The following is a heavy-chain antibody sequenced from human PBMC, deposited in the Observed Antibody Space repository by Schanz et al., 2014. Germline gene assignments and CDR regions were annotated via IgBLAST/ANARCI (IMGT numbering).Heavy chain of an antibody. J-gene: IGHJ6*02. V-gene: IGHV3-7*01. CDR3: ARDHRNPGGNMDV. CDR1: FFPFSDPF. CDR2: ITGDSLSK. Sequence: EEQLVESFFSLFPPFFPLSLSCSASFFPFSDPFLSWVRPPPLTGLEWVAHITGDSLSKNYVDSVKGRFTLSRDNAKNSLYLQMNSLRAEDTAIYYCARDHRNPGGNMDVWGQGTTVTVSS.